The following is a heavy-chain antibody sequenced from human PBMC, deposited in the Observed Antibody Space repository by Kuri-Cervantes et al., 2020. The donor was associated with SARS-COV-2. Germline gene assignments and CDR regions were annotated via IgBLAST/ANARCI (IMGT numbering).Heavy chain of an antibody. CDR2: IYHSGST. CDR3: AREGLGYCSGGSCYSDEQDAFDI. CDR1: GYSISSGYY. V-gene: IGHV4-38-2*02. J-gene: IGHJ3*02. D-gene: IGHD2-15*01. Sequence: GSLRLSCTVSGYSISSGYYWGWFRRPPGKGLEWIGNIYHSGSTYYNPSLESRVTISVDTSKNQFSLKLSSVTAADTAVYYCAREGLGYCSGGSCYSDEQDAFDIWGQGTMVTVSS.